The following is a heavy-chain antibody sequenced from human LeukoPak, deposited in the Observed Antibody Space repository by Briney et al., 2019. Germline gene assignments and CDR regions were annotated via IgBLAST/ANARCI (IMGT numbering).Heavy chain of an antibody. D-gene: IGHD3-22*01. Sequence: SETLSLTCTVSGDSISSYYWSWIRQSPGKGLEWIGYIYYSGSTTYNPSLRSRVTISVDTSKNQFSLKLSSVTAADTAMYYCARFYYFDASGWFDPWGQGTPVTVSS. CDR1: GDSISSYY. CDR3: ARFYYFDASGWFDP. J-gene: IGHJ5*02. CDR2: IYYSGST. V-gene: IGHV4-59*01.